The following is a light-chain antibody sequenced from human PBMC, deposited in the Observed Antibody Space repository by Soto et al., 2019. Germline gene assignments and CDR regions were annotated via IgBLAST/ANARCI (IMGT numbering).Light chain of an antibody. CDR1: QSVSSSY. CDR3: QQRSNWPIT. CDR2: DAS. J-gene: IGKJ5*01. V-gene: IGKV3D-20*02. Sequence: ESVLTQSPGTLSLSPGEIATLSFSASQSVSSSYLAWYQQKPGQAPRLLIYDASNRATGIPARFSGSGSGTDFTLTISSLEPEDFAVYYCQQRSNWPITFGQGTRLEIK.